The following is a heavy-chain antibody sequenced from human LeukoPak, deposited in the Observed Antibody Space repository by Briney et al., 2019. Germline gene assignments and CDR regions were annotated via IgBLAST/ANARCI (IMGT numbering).Heavy chain of an antibody. V-gene: IGHV5-51*01. CDR2: IYPGDSDT. J-gene: IGHJ6*02. CDR1: RYSFTSYW. CDR3: AKWQVGTTAITGYYYYYGMDV. D-gene: IGHD2-2*01. Sequence: GESVKISCKGSRYSFTSYWIGGVRQMPGKGLEWMGSIYPGDSDTRYSPSFQGQVTISADKSMSTAYRSWSSSKASDTAMYYCAKWQVGTTAITGYYYYYGMDVWGQGTTVTVSS.